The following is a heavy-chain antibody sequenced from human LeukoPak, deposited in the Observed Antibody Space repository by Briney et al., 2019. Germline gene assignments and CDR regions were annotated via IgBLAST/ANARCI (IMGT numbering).Heavy chain of an antibody. Sequence: SETLSLTCTVSGGSISSSSYYWGWIRQPPGKGLEWIGSIYYSGSTYYNPSLKSRVTISVDTSKNQFSLKLSSVTAADTAVYYCARLSPLTGAYYYMDVWGKGTTVTVSS. J-gene: IGHJ6*03. CDR3: ARLSPLTGAYYYMDV. CDR1: GGSISSSSYY. V-gene: IGHV4-39*07. D-gene: IGHD7-27*01. CDR2: IYYSGST.